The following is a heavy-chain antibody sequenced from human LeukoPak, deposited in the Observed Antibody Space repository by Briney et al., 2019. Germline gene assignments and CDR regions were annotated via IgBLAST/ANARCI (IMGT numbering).Heavy chain of an antibody. CDR3: AREARNQQLVHNGPSEYWYFDL. D-gene: IGHD6-13*01. CDR1: GGSISSSSYY. Sequence: SETLSLTCTVSGGSISSSSYYWGWIRQPPGKGLEWIGSIYYSGSTYYNPSLKSRVTISVDTSKNQFSLKLSSVTAADTAVYYCAREARNQQLVHNGPSEYWYFDLWGRGTLVTVSS. V-gene: IGHV4-39*07. CDR2: IYYSGST. J-gene: IGHJ2*01.